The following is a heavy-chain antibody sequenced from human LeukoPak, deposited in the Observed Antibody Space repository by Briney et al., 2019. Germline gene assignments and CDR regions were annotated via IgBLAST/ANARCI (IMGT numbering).Heavy chain of an antibody. CDR2: MYHSGIT. V-gene: IGHV4-38-2*01. D-gene: IGHD3-10*01. Sequence: PSETLSLTCAVSGYSINSAYYWGWIRPPPGKGLEWIGSMYHSGITYYNPSLKRRVTISVDTSKNQFSLKLNSVTAADTAVYYCARLTPGKNWFDPWGQGTLVTVSS. CDR3: ARLTPGKNWFDP. J-gene: IGHJ5*02. CDR1: GYSINSAYY.